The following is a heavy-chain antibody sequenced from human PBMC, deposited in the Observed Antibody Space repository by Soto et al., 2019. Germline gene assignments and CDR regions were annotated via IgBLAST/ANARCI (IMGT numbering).Heavy chain of an antibody. CDR2: INPNSGGT. V-gene: IGHV1-2*04. Sequence: GASVKVSCKASGYTFTGYYMHWVRQAPGQGLEWMGWINPNSGGTNYAQKFQGWVTMTRDTSISTAYMELSRLRSDDTAVYYCAREEVGCSGGSCYSSRYAFHIWGQGTMVTVSS. CDR3: AREEVGCSGGSCYSSRYAFHI. CDR1: GYTFTGYY. D-gene: IGHD2-15*01. J-gene: IGHJ3*02.